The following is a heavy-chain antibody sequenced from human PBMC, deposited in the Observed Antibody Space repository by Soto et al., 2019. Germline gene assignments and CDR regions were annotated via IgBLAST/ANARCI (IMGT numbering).Heavy chain of an antibody. J-gene: IGHJ5*02. CDR1: GYTFTSYA. CDR3: ARDFYDSSGYYYPNWFDP. V-gene: IGHV1-3*01. D-gene: IGHD3-22*01. CDR2: INAGNGNT. Sequence: GASVKVSCKASGYTFTSYAMHWVRQAPGQRLEWMGWINAGNGNTKYSQKFQGRVTITRDTSASTAYMELSSLRSEDTAVYYCARDFYDSSGYYYPNWFDPWGQGTLVTVSS.